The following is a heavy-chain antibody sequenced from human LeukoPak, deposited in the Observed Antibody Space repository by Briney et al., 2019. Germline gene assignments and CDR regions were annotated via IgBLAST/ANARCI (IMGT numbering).Heavy chain of an antibody. J-gene: IGHJ5*02. D-gene: IGHD6-19*01. CDR2: ISSSGSTI. V-gene: IGHV3-48*03. Sequence: GGSLRLSCAASGFTFSSYEMNWVRQAPGKGLEWVSYISSSGSTIYYADSVKGRFTISRDNAKNSLYLQMNSLRAEDTAVYYCARRLLTVAGHTWGQGTLVTVSS. CDR1: GFTFSSYE. CDR3: ARRLLTVAGHT.